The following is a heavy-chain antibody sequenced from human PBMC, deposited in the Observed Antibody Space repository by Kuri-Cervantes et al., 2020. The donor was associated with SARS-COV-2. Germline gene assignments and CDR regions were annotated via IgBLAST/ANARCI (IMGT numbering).Heavy chain of an antibody. D-gene: IGHD4-11*01. CDR3: ARGDSSFSDY. CDR1: GFTFSSYG. J-gene: IGHJ4*02. Sequence: GESLKISCAASGFTFSSYGMHWVRQAPGKGLEWVAVIWYDGSNKYYADSVKCRFTISRDNAKDSLYLQLNGLRVEDTAVYYCARGDSSFSDYWGRGTLVTVSS. CDR2: IWYDGSNK. V-gene: IGHV3-33*01.